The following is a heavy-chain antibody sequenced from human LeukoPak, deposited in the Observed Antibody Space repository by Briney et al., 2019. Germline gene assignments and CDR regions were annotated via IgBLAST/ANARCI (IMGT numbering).Heavy chain of an antibody. J-gene: IGHJ4*02. CDR3: ARNFVVVPAAVFDY. Sequence: SETLSLTCAVSGGSISSSNWWSWVRQPPGKGLEWIGSIYHSGSTYYNPSLKSRVTISVDRSKNQFSLKLSSVTAADTAVYYCARNFVVVPAAVFDYWGQGTLVTVSS. V-gene: IGHV4-4*02. CDR2: IYHSGST. D-gene: IGHD2-2*01. CDR1: GGSISSSNW.